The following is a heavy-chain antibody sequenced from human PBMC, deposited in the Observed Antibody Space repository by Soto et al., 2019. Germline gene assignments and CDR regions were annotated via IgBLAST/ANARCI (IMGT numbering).Heavy chain of an antibody. D-gene: IGHD6-6*01. CDR3: ARTVGEYSSSRRTNWFDP. CDR2: IYYSGST. V-gene: IGHV4-61*01. Sequence: SETLSLTCTVSGGSVSSGSYYWSWIRQPPGKGLEWIGYIYYSGSTNYNPSLKSRVTISVDTSKNQFSLKLSSVTAADTAVYYCARTVGEYSSSRRTNWFDPWGQGXLVTVYS. J-gene: IGHJ5*02. CDR1: GGSVSSGSYY.